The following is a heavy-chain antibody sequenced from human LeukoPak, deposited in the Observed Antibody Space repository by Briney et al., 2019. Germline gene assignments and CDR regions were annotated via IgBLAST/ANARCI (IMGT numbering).Heavy chain of an antibody. Sequence: SETLSLTCAVYGGSFSGYYWSWIRQPPGKGLGWIGEINHSGSTNYNPSLKSRVTISVDTSKNQFSLKLSSVTAADTAVYYCARGGGIAAAGGFDYWGQGTLVTVSS. V-gene: IGHV4-34*01. CDR2: INHSGST. D-gene: IGHD6-13*01. CDR3: ARGGGIAAAGGFDY. J-gene: IGHJ4*02. CDR1: GGSFSGYY.